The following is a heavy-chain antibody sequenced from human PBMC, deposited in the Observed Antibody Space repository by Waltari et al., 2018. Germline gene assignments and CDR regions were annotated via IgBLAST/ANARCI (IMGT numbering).Heavy chain of an antibody. V-gene: IGHV3-30*09. Sequence: QVQLVESGGGVGQPGRSLRLSCVASGFTFSSCAMHWVRQDPGKGLEWVAFISYDGTEKYYADSVKGRFAISRDNSKNTLYLQMNSLRPEDTAAYYCAREQSGGYAYGYWGQGTLVTVSS. CDR1: GFTFSSCA. CDR2: ISYDGTEK. CDR3: AREQSGGYAYGY. D-gene: IGHD5-18*01. J-gene: IGHJ4*02.